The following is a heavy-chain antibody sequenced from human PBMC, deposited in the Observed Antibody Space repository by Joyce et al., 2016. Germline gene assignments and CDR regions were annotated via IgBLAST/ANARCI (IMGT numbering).Heavy chain of an antibody. CDR2: TLNIGST. J-gene: IGHJ2*01. CDR1: GGSVRSGNFY. V-gene: IGHV4-61*01. D-gene: IGHD3-10*01. Sequence: VQLQESGPGRVKPSETLSLTCTVSGGSVRSGNFYLSWIRQPPGEGREWIGYTLNIGSTKYNPSLKSRVIRSEDASKNELSLTVSSATAADTAVYYCARGSLYYYGSGSYRYWFFDIWGRGILVTVSS. CDR3: ARGSLYYYGSGSYRYWFFDI.